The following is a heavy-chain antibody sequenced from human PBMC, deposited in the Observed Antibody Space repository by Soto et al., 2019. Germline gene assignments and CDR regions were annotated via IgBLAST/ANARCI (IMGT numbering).Heavy chain of an antibody. D-gene: IGHD4-17*01. CDR2: ISSNGGST. V-gene: IGHV3-64D*06. J-gene: IGHJ6*02. CDR3: VKFTRGDYGYYYYGMDV. Sequence: GGSLRLSCSASGFTFSSYAMHWVRQAPGKGLEYVSAISSNGGSTYYADSVKGRFTISRDNSKNTLYLQMSSLRAEDTAVYYCVKFTRGDYGYYYYGMDVWGQGTTVTVS. CDR1: GFTFSSYA.